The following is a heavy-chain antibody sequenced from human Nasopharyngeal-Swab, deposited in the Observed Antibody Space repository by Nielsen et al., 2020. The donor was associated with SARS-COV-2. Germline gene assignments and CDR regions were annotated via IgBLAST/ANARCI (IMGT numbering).Heavy chain of an antibody. CDR3: AKDRQLWSNDFDY. Sequence: GGSLRLSCAASGFTFPSHGMYWVRQAPGEGLDWVAFIRNDGSNKNYADSVKGRFTISRDNSKNTLYLQMNSLRAEDTAMYYCAKDRQLWSNDFDYWGQGTLVTVSS. D-gene: IGHD5-18*01. V-gene: IGHV3-30*02. CDR2: IRNDGSNK. CDR1: GFTFPSHG. J-gene: IGHJ4*02.